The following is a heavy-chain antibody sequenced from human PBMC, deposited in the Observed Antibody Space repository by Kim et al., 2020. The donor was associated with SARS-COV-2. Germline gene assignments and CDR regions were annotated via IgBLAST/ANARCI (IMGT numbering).Heavy chain of an antibody. CDR2: VSVYNGNT. CDR1: GYTFSTYD. Sequence: ASVKVSCKASGYTFSTYDISWVRQAPGQGLEWMGWVSVYNGNTNYAQKLQGRVTMTTDTSTSTAYMELRSLRSDDTAVYYCARHLGHCRSSSCVFYFDSW. D-gene: IGHD2-2*01. V-gene: IGHV1-18*04. J-gene: IGHJ4*01. CDR3: ARHLGHCRSSSCVFYFDS.